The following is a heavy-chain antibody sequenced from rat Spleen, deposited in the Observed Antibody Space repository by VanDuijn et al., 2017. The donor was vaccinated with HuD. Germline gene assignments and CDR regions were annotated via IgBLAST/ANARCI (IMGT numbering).Heavy chain of an antibody. CDR1: GFTFSHYG. V-gene: IGHV5-29*01. J-gene: IGHJ2*01. CDR3: ATGITIK. D-gene: IGHD1-2*01. CDR2: ISYDCDYT. Sequence: EVQLVESGGGLVQPGRSLKLSCAASGFTFSHYGMASVRQAPTKGLEWVASISYDCDYTYYRDSVKGRFTIFRDNAKSSLYLQMDSLRSEDTATYYCATGITIKGGKGVMVTVSS.